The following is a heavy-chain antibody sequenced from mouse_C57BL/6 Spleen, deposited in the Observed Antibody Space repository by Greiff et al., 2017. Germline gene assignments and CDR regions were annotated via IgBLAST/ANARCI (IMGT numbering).Heavy chain of an antibody. CDR3: AREFHYYGSSYFDY. D-gene: IGHD1-1*01. CDR2: INPNNGGT. CDR1: GYTFTDYN. J-gene: IGHJ2*01. Sequence: EVKLMESGPELVKPGASVKMSCKASGYTFTDYNMYWVKQSHGKSLEWIGYINPNNGGTNYNQKFKGKATLSVNNSSSTVYMELRSLTSEDSAVYYCAREFHYYGSSYFDYWGQGTTLTVSS. V-gene: IGHV1-22*01.